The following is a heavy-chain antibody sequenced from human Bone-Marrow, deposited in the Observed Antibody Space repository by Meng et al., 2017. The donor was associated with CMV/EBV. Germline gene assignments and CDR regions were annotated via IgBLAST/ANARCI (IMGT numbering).Heavy chain of an antibody. Sequence: GESLKISCAASAFTFRNYDMHWVRQAPGKGLEWVSVIYSGGSSTYYADSVKGRFTISRDNSKNTLYLQMNSLRAEDTAVYYCAKGPSGSYWDYFDYWGQGTLVTVSS. CDR3: AKGPSGSYWDYFDY. CDR1: AFTFRNYD. CDR2: IYSGGSST. V-gene: IGHV3-23*03. J-gene: IGHJ4*02. D-gene: IGHD1-26*01.